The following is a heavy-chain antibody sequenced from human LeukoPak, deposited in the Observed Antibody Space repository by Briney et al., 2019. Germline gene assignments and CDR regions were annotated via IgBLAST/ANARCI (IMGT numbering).Heavy chain of an antibody. CDR2: IYYSGST. V-gene: IGHV4-59*01. J-gene: IGHJ3*02. CDR1: GDSISTYY. CDR3: ARSYCSSTSCYAVGAFDI. Sequence: SETLSLTCTVSGDSISTYYWTWIRQPPGKGLEWIGYIYYSGSTNYNPSLKSRVTISVDTSKNQFSLRLSSVTSADTAVYYCARSYCSSTSCYAVGAFDIWGQGTLVTVSS. D-gene: IGHD2-2*01.